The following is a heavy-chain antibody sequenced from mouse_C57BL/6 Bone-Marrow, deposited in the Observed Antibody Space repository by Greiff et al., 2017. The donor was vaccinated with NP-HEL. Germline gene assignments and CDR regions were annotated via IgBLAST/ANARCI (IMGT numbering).Heavy chain of an antibody. V-gene: IGHV1-15*01. CDR1: GSTFTDYE. J-gene: IGHJ3*01. CDR2: IDPETGGT. Sequence: LRPGASVTLSCKASGSTFTDYEMHWVKQTPVHGLEWIGAIDPETGGTAYNQKFKGKAILTADKSSSTAYMELRSLTSEDSAVYYCTRPFGFAYWGQGTLVTVSA. CDR3: TRPFGFAY.